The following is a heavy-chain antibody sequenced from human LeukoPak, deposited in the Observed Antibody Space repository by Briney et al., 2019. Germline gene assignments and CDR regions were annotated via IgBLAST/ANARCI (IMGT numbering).Heavy chain of an antibody. CDR3: ARHDQVSTSSPKFNDAFDI. CDR2: IYYSGTT. Sequence: SETLSLTCTVSGGSISSSSYYWGWIRQPPGKGLEWIGNIYYSGTTHYNPSLKSRVTISVDTSKNQFSLELNSVTVADTAVYYCARHDQVSTSSPKFNDAFDIWGQGTMVTVSS. V-gene: IGHV4-39*01. CDR1: GGSISSSSYY. D-gene: IGHD2-2*01. J-gene: IGHJ3*02.